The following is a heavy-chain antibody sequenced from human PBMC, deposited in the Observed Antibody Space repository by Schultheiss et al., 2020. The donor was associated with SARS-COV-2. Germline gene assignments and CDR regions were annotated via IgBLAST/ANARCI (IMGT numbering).Heavy chain of an antibody. CDR3: ARFPDYLYCSSTSCYGNYYYGMDV. CDR2: INHSGST. CDR1: GGSFSGYY. J-gene: IGHJ6*02. V-gene: IGHV4-34*01. Sequence: SQTLSLTCAVHGGSFSGYYWSWIRQPPGKGLEWIGEINHSGSTNYNPSLKSRVTISVDTSKNQFSLKLSSVTAADTAVYYCARFPDYLYCSSTSCYGNYYYGMDVWGQGTTVTV. D-gene: IGHD2-2*01.